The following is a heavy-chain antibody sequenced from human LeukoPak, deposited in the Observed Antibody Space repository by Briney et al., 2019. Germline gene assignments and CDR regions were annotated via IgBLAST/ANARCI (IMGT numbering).Heavy chain of an antibody. Sequence: PGGSLRLSCAASGFTVSSNYMSWVRQAPGKGLEWVSVIYSGGSTYYADSVKGRFTISRDNSKNTLYLQMNSLRAEDTAVYYCARDGYYDSSNDFDYWGQGTLVTVSS. J-gene: IGHJ4*02. CDR2: IYSGGST. V-gene: IGHV3-53*01. CDR1: GFTVSSNY. D-gene: IGHD3-22*01. CDR3: ARDGYYDSSNDFDY.